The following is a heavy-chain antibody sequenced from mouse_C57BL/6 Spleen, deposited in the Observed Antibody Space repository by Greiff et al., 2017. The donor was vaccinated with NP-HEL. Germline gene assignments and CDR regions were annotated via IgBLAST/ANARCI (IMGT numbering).Heavy chain of an antibody. V-gene: IGHV1-18*01. Sequence: VQLKQSGPELVKPGASVKIPCKASGYTFTDYNMDWVKQSHGKSLEWIGDINPNNGGTIYNQKFKGKATLTVDKSSSTAYMELRSLTSEDTAVYYCARASNWYAWFAYWGQGTLVTVSA. CDR3: ARASNWYAWFAY. CDR2: INPNNGGT. D-gene: IGHD4-1*02. CDR1: GYTFTDYN. J-gene: IGHJ3*01.